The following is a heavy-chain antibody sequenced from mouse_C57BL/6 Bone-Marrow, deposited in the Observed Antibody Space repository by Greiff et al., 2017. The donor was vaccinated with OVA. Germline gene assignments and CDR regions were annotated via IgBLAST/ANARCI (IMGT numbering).Heavy chain of an antibody. D-gene: IGHD4-1*02. Sequence: VQLKESGAELVRPGASVKLSCTASGFNIKDDYMHWVKQRPEQGLEWIGWIDPENGDTEYASKFQGKATITADTSSNTAYLQLSRLTSEDTAVYYCTANWYYFDYWGQGTTLTVSS. CDR2: IDPENGDT. CDR3: TANWYYFDY. J-gene: IGHJ2*01. V-gene: IGHV14-4*01. CDR1: GFNIKDDY.